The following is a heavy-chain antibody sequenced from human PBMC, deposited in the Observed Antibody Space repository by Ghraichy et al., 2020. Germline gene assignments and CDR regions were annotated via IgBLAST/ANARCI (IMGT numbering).Heavy chain of an antibody. Sequence: GPLRLSCAASGFTFNSYAMSWVRQAPGKGLEWVSTIGGSGGIPYYADSVKGRFTISRIKSENTLYLQMHSLRAEDTAVYYCAKNQANWGIFDGWGQGTLVTVSS. V-gene: IGHV3-23*01. J-gene: IGHJ4*02. D-gene: IGHD7-27*01. CDR1: GFTFNSYA. CDR2: IGGSGGIP. CDR3: AKNQANWGIFDG.